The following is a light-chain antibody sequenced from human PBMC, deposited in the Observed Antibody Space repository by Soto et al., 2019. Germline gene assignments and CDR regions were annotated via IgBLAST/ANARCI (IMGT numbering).Light chain of an antibody. CDR3: QQYGRT. CDR2: GAS. CDR1: QSVSSSY. V-gene: IGKV3-20*01. J-gene: IGKJ1*01. Sequence: DIVLTQSPGTLSLSPGERATLSCRASQSVSSSYLARYQQKPGQAPRLLIYGASSRATGIPDRFSGSGSGTDFTLTITRLEPEVFAVYYCQQYGRTFGQGTKVEIK.